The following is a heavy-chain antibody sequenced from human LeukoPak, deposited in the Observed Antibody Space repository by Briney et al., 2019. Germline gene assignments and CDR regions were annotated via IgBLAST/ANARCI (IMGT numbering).Heavy chain of an antibody. CDR3: ARDKRGIVPLINWFDP. D-gene: IGHD2-2*01. CDR1: GDSISSSSYY. V-gene: IGHV4-39*07. CDR2: ISYSGST. Sequence: PSETLSLTCTVSGDSISSSSYYWGWIRQPPGKGLEWIGSISYSGSTYYNPSLKSRVTISVDTSKNQFSLKLSSVTAADTAVYYCARDKRGIVPLINWFDPWGQGTLVTVSS. J-gene: IGHJ5*02.